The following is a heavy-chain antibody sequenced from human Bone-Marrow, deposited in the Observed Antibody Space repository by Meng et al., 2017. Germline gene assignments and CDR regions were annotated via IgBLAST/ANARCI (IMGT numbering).Heavy chain of an antibody. J-gene: IGHJ5*02. V-gene: IGHV4-31*03. CDR2: IHYSGST. CDR3: ARYVFDSSSLYSNWFDP. Sequence: QLQPRESGPGLVKPSQTLSLTCTVSGGSISSGTYYWGWIRQLPGKGLEWIAYIHYSGSTYYSPSLKSRVTISVDTSKNQLSLKLSSMTAADTAVYYCARYVFDSSSLYSNWFDPWGQGTLVTVSS. D-gene: IGHD3-22*01. CDR1: GGSISSGTYY.